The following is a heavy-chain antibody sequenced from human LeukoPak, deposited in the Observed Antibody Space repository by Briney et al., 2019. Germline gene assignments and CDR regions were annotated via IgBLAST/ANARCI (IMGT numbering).Heavy chain of an antibody. J-gene: IGHJ6*03. Sequence: GGSLRLSYAASGFTFSSYAMSWVRQAPGKGLEWVSAISGSGGSTYYADSVKGRFTISRDNSKNTLYLQMNSLRAEDTAVYYCAKVPASLRLYYMDVWGKGTTVTVSS. V-gene: IGHV3-23*01. D-gene: IGHD5-12*01. CDR1: GFTFSSYA. CDR2: ISGSGGST. CDR3: AKVPASLRLYYMDV.